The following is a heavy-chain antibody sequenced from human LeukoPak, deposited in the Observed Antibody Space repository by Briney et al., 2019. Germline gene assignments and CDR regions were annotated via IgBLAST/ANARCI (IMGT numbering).Heavy chain of an antibody. Sequence: GGSLRLSCAASGFTFDDYTIHWVRQAPGKGLEWVSLISWDGGSTYYAGSVKGRFTISRDNSKNSLYLQMNSLRTEDTALYYCAKSKTAVTTGYLDYWGQGTLVTVSS. CDR2: ISWDGGST. CDR1: GFTFDDYT. V-gene: IGHV3-43*01. D-gene: IGHD4-17*01. J-gene: IGHJ4*02. CDR3: AKSKTAVTTGYLDY.